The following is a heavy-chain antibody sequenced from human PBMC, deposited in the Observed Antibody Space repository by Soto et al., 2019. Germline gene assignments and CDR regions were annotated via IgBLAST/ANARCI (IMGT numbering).Heavy chain of an antibody. CDR2: VSPKSGNT. V-gene: IGHV1-18*01. CDR1: GYNFFDYG. D-gene: IGHD2-8*02. Sequence: QIQLVQSGAEVKKPGASVKVSCKASGYNFFDYGVSWVRQAPGQGLEWMGWVSPKSGNTDFARKVQGRVTMTAETSTNTAYLDLRGLRSDDTAVYYCARGRTVSSIGPLLVWGQGTLVSVSS. CDR3: ARGRTVSSIGPLLV. J-gene: IGHJ1*01.